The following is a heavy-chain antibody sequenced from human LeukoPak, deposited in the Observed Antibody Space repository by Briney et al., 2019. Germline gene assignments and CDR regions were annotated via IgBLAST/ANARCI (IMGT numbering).Heavy chain of an antibody. CDR1: GGSISSGGYY. V-gene: IGHV4-31*03. D-gene: IGHD4/OR15-4a*01. Sequence: SETLSLTCTVSGGSISSGGYYWSWIRQHPGKGLEWIGYIYYSGSTYYNPSLKSRVTISVDTSKNQFSLKLSSVTAADTAVYYCARGPTMVTAFDYWGQGTLVTVSS. CDR3: ARGPTMVTAFDY. J-gene: IGHJ4*02. CDR2: IYYSGST.